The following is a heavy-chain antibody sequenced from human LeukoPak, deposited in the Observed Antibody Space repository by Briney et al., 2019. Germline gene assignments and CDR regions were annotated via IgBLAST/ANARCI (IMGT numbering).Heavy chain of an antibody. V-gene: IGHV4-39*07. J-gene: IGHJ4*02. D-gene: IGHD3-10*01. CDR1: GFIFSNYP. CDR2: IYYSGST. Sequence: PGGSLRLSCAASGFIFSNYPMSWVRQAPGKGLEWIGRIYYSGSTYYNPSLKSRVTISVDTSKNQFSLKLSSVTAADTAVYYCARELVTMVRGVIRTVDYWGQGTLVTVSS. CDR3: ARELVTMVRGVIRTVDY.